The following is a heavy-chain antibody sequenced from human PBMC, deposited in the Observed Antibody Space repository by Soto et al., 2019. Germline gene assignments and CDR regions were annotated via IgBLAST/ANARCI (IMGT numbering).Heavy chain of an antibody. CDR3: ARGLYSSSGGVGSWFAP. V-gene: IGHV4-61*01. D-gene: IGHD6-13*01. CDR2: IYYSGST. Sequence: SETLSLTCTVSGGSFSSGSYYWSWIRQPPGKGLEWIGYIYYSGSTNYNPSLKSRVTISVDTSKNQFSLKLSSVTAADTAVYIWARGLYSSSGGVGSWFAPGGQGPLVTFSS. J-gene: IGHJ5*02. CDR1: GGSFSSGSYY.